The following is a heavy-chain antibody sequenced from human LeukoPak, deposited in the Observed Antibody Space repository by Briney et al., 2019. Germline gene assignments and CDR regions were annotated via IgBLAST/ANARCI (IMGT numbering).Heavy chain of an antibody. CDR2: IDWDDDK. J-gene: IGHJ4*02. Sequence: SGPTLVNPTQTLTLTCTFSGFSLSTSGMCVSWVCQPPGKALEWLARIDWDDDKYYSTSLKIRLTISKDTSKNQVVLTMTNMDPVDTATYYCARIRGLGTYYDYWGQGTLVTVSS. D-gene: IGHD1-26*01. V-gene: IGHV2-70*11. CDR1: GFSLSTSGMC. CDR3: ARIRGLGTYYDY.